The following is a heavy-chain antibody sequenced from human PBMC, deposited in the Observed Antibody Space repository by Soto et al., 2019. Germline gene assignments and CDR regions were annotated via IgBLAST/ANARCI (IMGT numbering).Heavy chain of an antibody. CDR2: VYNSGST. J-gene: IGHJ4*02. Sequence: PXGTLSLTCTVSGGSLSRNYWTWIRQPPGKGLEWIGYVYNSGSTNYNPSLKSRVTISEDTSKSQFSLKVNSMTAADTAVYYCARYRREAVAGYTLDNWGQGILVTVSS. V-gene: IGHV4-59*01. CDR3: ARYRREAVAGYTLDN. D-gene: IGHD6-13*01. CDR1: GGSLSRNY.